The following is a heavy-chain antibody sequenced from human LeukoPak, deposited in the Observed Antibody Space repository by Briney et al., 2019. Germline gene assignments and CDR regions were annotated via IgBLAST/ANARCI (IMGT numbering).Heavy chain of an antibody. CDR1: GFTVSSNY. CDR3: ARDGRYCIITSCYGYYGMDV. D-gene: IGHD2-2*01. J-gene: IGHJ6*02. V-gene: IGHV3-53*04. CDR2: IYSGGST. Sequence: PGGSLRLSCAASGFTVSSNYMSWVRQAPGKGLEWVSVIYSGGSTYYADSVKGRFTIPRQNSKNTVDLQMNSLRPEDTAVYYCARDGRYCIITSCYGYYGMDVWGQGTTVTVSS.